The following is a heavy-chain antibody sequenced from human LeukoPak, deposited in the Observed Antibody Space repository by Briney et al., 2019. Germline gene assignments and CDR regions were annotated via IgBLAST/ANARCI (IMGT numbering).Heavy chain of an antibody. Sequence: GPLRSSSKASRYTLTPYYIHWVRQTPGEKVEWMGWITPSSASKNYAEKSQGSVAMHRVTCISTAYMGLSRLSSHDTAVYYCESTSGSGSYDSAYWGQGTLISVSS. CDR1: RYTLTPYY. CDR2: ITPSSASK. CDR3: ESTSGSGSYDSAY. J-gene: IGHJ4*02. V-gene: IGHV1-2*02. D-gene: IGHD3-10*01.